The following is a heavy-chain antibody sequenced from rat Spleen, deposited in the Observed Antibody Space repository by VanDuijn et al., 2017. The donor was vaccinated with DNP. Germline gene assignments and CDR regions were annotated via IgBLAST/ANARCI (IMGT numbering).Heavy chain of an antibody. V-gene: IGHV3-1*01. CDR1: GYSITNNY. J-gene: IGHJ2*01. CDR2: ISYSGRT. Sequence: EIQLQESGPGLVKPSQSLFLTCSVTGYSITNNYWGWIRKFPGNKMEYIGHISYSGRTHYNSSLKSRISITRDTSKNQFFLHLTSVTTEDTATYYCARWGDYFDYWGQGVMVTVSS. CDR3: ARWGDYFDY.